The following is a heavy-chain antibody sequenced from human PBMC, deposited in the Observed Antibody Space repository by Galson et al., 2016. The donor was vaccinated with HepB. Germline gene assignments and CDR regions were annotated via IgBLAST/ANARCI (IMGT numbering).Heavy chain of an antibody. CDR1: GFTFSSYW. J-gene: IGHJ3*02. CDR3: ARRGYYDSSGYAFDI. Sequence: SLRLSCAASGFTFSSYWMHWVRQAPGKGLVWVSRINSDGSSTSYADSVKGRFTISRDNAKNTLYLQMNSPRAEDTAVYYCARRGYYDSSGYAFDIWGQGTMVTVSS. V-gene: IGHV3-74*01. D-gene: IGHD3-22*01. CDR2: INSDGSST.